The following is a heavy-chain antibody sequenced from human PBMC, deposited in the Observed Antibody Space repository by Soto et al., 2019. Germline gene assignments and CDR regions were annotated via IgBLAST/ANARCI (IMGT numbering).Heavy chain of an antibody. CDR3: AALDTAMVKTAGY. Sequence: PGGSLRLSCAASGFTFSSYGMHWVRQAPGKGLEWVANVKQDGSEEYYVDSVKGRFTISRDNAKNTLYLQMNSLRVEDTAVYYCAALDTAMVKTAGYWGQGTLVTVSS. CDR2: VKQDGSEE. V-gene: IGHV3-7*01. J-gene: IGHJ4*02. D-gene: IGHD5-18*01. CDR1: GFTFSSYG.